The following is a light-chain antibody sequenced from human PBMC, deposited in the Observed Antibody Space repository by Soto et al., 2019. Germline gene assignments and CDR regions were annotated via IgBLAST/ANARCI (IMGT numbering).Light chain of an antibody. CDR1: SSDVGGYNS. CDR2: DVS. J-gene: IGLJ2*01. CDR3: SSYTSSSTPWV. V-gene: IGLV2-14*01. Sequence: QSVLTQPASVSGSPGQSITISCTGTSSDVGGYNSVSWYQQHPGKAPKLMIYDVSNRPSGVSSRFSGSKSDNTASLTISGLQAEDEADYYCSSYTSSSTPWVFGGGTKLTVL.